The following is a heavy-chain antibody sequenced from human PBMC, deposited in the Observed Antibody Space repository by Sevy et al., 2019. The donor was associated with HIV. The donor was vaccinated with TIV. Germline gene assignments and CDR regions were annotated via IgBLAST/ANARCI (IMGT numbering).Heavy chain of an antibody. CDR1: GFTFSDHY. J-gene: IGHJ4*02. CDR3: ATHAGIAAAGRVFDY. Sequence: GGSLRLSCAASGFTFSDHYMEWVRQAPGKGLEWVGRIRNKADSYTTEYAASVKGRFTISRDDFMISLYLLMNSLKTEDTAVYYCATHAGIAAAGRVFDYWGQGTLVT. V-gene: IGHV3-72*01. CDR2: IRNKADSYTT. D-gene: IGHD6-13*01.